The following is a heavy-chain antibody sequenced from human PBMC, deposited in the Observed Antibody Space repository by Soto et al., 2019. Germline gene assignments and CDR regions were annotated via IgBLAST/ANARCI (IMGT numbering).Heavy chain of an antibody. Sequence: QLQLQESGSGLVKPSQTLSLTCAVSGGSISSGGYSWSWIRQPPGKGLEWIGYIYHSGSTYYNPSLKGRVTISVDRSKNQFSLQLSSVTAADTAVYYCARGIYGATTPVAFDIWGQGTMVTVSS. CDR3: ARGIYGATTPVAFDI. J-gene: IGHJ3*02. CDR2: IYHSGST. D-gene: IGHD4-17*01. V-gene: IGHV4-30-2*01. CDR1: GGSISSGGYS.